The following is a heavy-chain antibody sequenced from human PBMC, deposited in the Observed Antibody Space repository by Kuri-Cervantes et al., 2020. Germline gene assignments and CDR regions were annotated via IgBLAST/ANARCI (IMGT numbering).Heavy chain of an antibody. CDR3: ASRIRYCSGGSCHYDY. J-gene: IGHJ4*02. CDR1: GGSISSGSYY. Sequence: GSLRLSCTVSGGSISSGSYYWDWVRQAPGKGLEWIGTIYYSGSTYYNPSLKSRVTIHVDKSKNQLSVKLSSVTAADTAVYYCASRIRYCSGGSCHYDYWGRGTLVTVSS. V-gene: IGHV4-39*01. CDR2: IYYSGST. D-gene: IGHD2-15*01.